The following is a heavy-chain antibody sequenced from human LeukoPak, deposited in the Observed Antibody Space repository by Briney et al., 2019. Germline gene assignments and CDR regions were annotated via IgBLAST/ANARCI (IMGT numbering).Heavy chain of an antibody. CDR2: ISGSGDST. D-gene: IGHD3-10*01. CDR3: ALLMVRGYFDY. V-gene: IGHV3-23*01. Sequence: GGSLRLSCVASGFTLRSYVMNWVRQTPGKGLEWVSSISGSGDSTFYADSVKGRFTISRDNSKNTLYLQMNSLRSEDTAVYYCALLMVRGYFDYWGQGTLVTVSS. J-gene: IGHJ4*02. CDR1: GFTLRSYV.